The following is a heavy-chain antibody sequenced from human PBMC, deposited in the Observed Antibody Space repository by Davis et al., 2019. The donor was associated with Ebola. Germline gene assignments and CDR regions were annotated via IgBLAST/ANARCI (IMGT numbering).Heavy chain of an antibody. V-gene: IGHV4-59*08. D-gene: IGHD3-16*01. Sequence: PSETLSLTCTVSGGSISSYYWSWIRQPPGKGLEWIGYIYYSGSTNYNPSLKSRVTISVDTSKNQFSLKLSSVTAADTAVYYCARSRGGGPIWFDPWGQGTLVTVSS. CDR2: IYYSGST. CDR3: ARSRGGGPIWFDP. CDR1: GGSISSYY. J-gene: IGHJ5*02.